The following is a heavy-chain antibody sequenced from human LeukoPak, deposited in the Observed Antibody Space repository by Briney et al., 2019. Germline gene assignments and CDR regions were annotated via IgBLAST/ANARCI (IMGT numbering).Heavy chain of an antibody. CDR3: ARDRGDSSSSYPDYYYYMDL. J-gene: IGHJ6*03. V-gene: IGHV3-64*01. D-gene: IGHD6-13*01. CDR2: ISNKAGST. CDR1: GFPFSSYA. Sequence: GGSLRLLCAACGFPFSSYAMQWVPRARGKGREYVSAISNKAGSTYYANSVKGRFTISRDNSNNPQYLQMGSLRAENMAVYYCARDRGDSSSSYPDYYYYMDLWGKGTTVTVSS.